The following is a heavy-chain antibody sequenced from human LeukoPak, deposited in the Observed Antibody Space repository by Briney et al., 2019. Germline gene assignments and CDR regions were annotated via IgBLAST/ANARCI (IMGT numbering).Heavy chain of an antibody. J-gene: IGHJ5*02. CDR1: GASIDRSTYY. CDR3: ARIAAPGLA. CDR2: VYYSGST. Sequence: SETLSLTCSVSGASIDRSTYYWGWIRQPPGKGLEWIGSVYYSGSTYYNPALKSRVTISVDTSKNQFSLKLYSVTAADTSVYFCARIAAPGLAWGQGTLVTVSS. V-gene: IGHV4-39*01. D-gene: IGHD6-25*01.